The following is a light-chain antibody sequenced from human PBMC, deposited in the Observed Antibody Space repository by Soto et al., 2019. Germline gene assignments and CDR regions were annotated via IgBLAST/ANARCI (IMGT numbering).Light chain of an antibody. CDR3: QQSYSTLFT. CDR2: AAS. CDR1: QTIIRY. V-gene: IGKV1-39*01. J-gene: IGKJ3*01. Sequence: DLQMTQSPSSLSASVGDRVTITCRASQTIIRYLNWYQQKPGRAPNLLIYAASSLQSGVPSRFSGSGSGTEFTLTISSLQPEDFATYYCQQSYSTLFTFGPGTKVEI.